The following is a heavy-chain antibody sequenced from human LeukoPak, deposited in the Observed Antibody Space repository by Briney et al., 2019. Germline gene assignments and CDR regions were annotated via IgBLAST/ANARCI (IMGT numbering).Heavy chain of an antibody. CDR3: ARGSDARVGASRDFDY. CDR2: IHYSGST. Sequence: SETLSLTCTVSGGSISSGSYYWGWIRQPPGKGLEWIGSIHYSGSTYYNPSLKSRVTISVDTSKNQFSLKLSSVTAADTAVYYCARGSDARVGASRDFDYWGQGTLVTVSS. J-gene: IGHJ4*02. D-gene: IGHD1-26*01. CDR1: GGSISSGSYY. V-gene: IGHV4-39*07.